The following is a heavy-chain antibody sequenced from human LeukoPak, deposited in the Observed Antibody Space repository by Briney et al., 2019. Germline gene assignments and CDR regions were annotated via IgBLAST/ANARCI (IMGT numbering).Heavy chain of an antibody. Sequence: GSLRLSCAVSGFNFRVHWMDWVRQAPGKGLEWVGHIKNDGSESYYVDSLKGRFSISRDNTNNALYLQMNSLRVEDTAVYYCAKNNGWFHLAQWGQGTLVTVSS. D-gene: IGHD6-19*01. CDR2: IKNDGSES. J-gene: IGHJ4*02. CDR3: AKNNGWFHLAQ. CDR1: GFNFRVHW. V-gene: IGHV3-7*03.